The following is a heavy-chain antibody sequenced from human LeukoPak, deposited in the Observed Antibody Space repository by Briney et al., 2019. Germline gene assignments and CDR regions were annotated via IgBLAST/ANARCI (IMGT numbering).Heavy chain of an antibody. D-gene: IGHD6-13*01. CDR3: AKRVHISNWYAAFDY. Sequence: GGSLRLSCAVSGFTFSSYVMSWVRQAPGKGLEWVSGISGSGGSTYYADSVKGRFSISRDNSKNTLYLQMNSLRAEDTAVYCCAKRVHISNWYAAFDYWGQGTLVTVSS. CDR1: GFTFSSYV. V-gene: IGHV3-23*01. CDR2: ISGSGGST. J-gene: IGHJ4*02.